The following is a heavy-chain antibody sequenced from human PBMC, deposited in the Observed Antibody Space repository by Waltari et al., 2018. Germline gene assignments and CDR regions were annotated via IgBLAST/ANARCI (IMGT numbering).Heavy chain of an antibody. Sequence: EVQLVESGGGLVQPGGSLRLSCAASGFTFSSYWMSWVRQAPGKGLEWVANIKQDGSEKCYVDSVKGRFTSSRDNAKNSLYLQMNSLRAEDTAVYYCARIPDYYYGSGSYLDAFDIWGQGTMVTVSS. CDR2: IKQDGSEK. CDR3: ARIPDYYYGSGSYLDAFDI. CDR1: GFTFSSYW. D-gene: IGHD3-10*01. J-gene: IGHJ3*02. V-gene: IGHV3-7*01.